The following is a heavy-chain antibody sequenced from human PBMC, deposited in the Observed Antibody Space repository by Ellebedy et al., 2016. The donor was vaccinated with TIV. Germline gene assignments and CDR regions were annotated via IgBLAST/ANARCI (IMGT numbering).Heavy chain of an antibody. Sequence: ASVKVSXKASSYTFTSYGISWVRQAPGQGLEWMGWISAYNGNTNYAQKLQGRVTMTTDTSTSTAYMELRSLRSDDTAVYYCARIVNYDILTGYSPDYFDYWGQGTLVTVSS. CDR3: ARIVNYDILTGYSPDYFDY. V-gene: IGHV1-18*01. CDR1: SYTFTSYG. CDR2: ISAYNGNT. D-gene: IGHD3-9*01. J-gene: IGHJ4*02.